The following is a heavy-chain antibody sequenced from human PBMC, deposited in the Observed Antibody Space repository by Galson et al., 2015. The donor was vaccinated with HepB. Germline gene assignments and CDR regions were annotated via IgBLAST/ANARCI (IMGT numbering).Heavy chain of an antibody. Sequence: SLRLSCAASGFTFRSYAMSWVRQAPGKGLEWVSAITGSGGTTYYADSVKGRFTISRDNSKNTLYLQMNSLRVEETAVYYCARDQWAPATGSDYWGQGTLVTVSS. CDR3: ARDQWAPATGSDY. V-gene: IGHV3-23*01. CDR2: ITGSGGTT. CDR1: GFTFRSYA. D-gene: IGHD2-15*01. J-gene: IGHJ4*02.